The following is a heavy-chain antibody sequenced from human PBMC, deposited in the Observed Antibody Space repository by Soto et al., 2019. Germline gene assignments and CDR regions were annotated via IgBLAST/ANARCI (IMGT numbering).Heavy chain of an antibody. D-gene: IGHD3-16*01. Sequence: PSETLSLTCTVSGGSISSYYWNWIRQSPGKGLEWIGFIYYSGSTNYNPSLKSRVTISVDTSKNQFSLKLSSVTAEDSAVYYCAAYIWGNAFDIWGQGTMVTVSS. J-gene: IGHJ3*02. V-gene: IGHV4-59*03. CDR1: GGSISSYY. CDR2: IYYSGST. CDR3: AAYIWGNAFDI.